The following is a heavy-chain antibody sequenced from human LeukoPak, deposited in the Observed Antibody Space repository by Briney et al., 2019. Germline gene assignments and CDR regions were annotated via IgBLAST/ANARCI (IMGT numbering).Heavy chain of an antibody. J-gene: IGHJ4*02. V-gene: IGHV4-34*01. CDR1: GGPFSGYY. D-gene: IGHD6-19*01. CDR2: IDHSGST. Sequence: SETLSLTCAVYGGPFSGYYWSWIRQPPGKGLEWTGSIDHSGSTYYNPSLKSRITISVDTSKNQFSLKLSSVTAADTAVYYCARDSALAQAVMFDYWGQGTLVTVSS. CDR3: ARDSALAQAVMFDY.